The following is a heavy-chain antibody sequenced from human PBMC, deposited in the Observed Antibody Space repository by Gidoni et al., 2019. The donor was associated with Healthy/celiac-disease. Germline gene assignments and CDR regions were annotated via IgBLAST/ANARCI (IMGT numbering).Heavy chain of an antibody. CDR1: GGSISSSSYY. D-gene: IGHD6-19*01. V-gene: IGHV4-39*01. Sequence: QLQLQESGPGLVKPSETLSLTCTVSGGSISSSSYYWGWIRQPPGKGLEWIGSIYYSGSTYYNPSLKSRVTISVDTSKNQFSLKLSSVTAADTAVYYCARRGYSSGWYVYYFDYWGQGTLVTVSS. J-gene: IGHJ4*02. CDR3: ARRGYSSGWYVYYFDY. CDR2: IYYSGST.